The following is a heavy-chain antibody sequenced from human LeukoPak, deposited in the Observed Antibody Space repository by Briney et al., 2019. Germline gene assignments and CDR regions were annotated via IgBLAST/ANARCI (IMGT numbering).Heavy chain of an antibody. J-gene: IGHJ4*02. CDR1: GYTFTSYY. Sequence: ASVKVSCKASGYTFTSYYMHWVRQAPGQGLEWMGIINPSGGSTSYAQKFQGRVTMTRDTSTSTVYMELSSLRSEDTAVYYCARDAKYYDSSGYPDYWGQGTLVTVSS. D-gene: IGHD3-22*01. V-gene: IGHV1-46*03. CDR3: ARDAKYYDSSGYPDY. CDR2: INPSGGST.